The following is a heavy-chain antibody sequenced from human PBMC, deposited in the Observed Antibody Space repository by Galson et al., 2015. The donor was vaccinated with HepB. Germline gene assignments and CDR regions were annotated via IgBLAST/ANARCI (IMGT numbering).Heavy chain of an antibody. CDR1: GGSISSSSYY. D-gene: IGHD1-26*01. CDR2: IYYSGST. CDR3: ARQRLGGSYYGFPDAFDI. J-gene: IGHJ3*02. V-gene: IGHV4-39*01. Sequence: QVQLQESGPGLVKPSETLSLTCTVSGGSISSSSYYWGWIRQPPGKGLEWIGSIYYSGSTYYNPSLKSRVTISVDTSKNQFSLKLSSVTAADTAVYYCARQRLGGSYYGFPDAFDIWGQGTMVTVSS.